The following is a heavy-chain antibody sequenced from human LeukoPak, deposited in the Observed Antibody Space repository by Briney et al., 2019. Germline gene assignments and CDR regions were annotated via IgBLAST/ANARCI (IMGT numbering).Heavy chain of an antibody. V-gene: IGHV4-39*01. CDR2: IYSSGST. Sequence: SETLSLTCSVSGASISGSDYYWGWIRQPPGKGLEWIGCIYSSGSTYYNPSLKSRVTISIDTSKNQFSLYLISVTAADTAVYHCATIHPKVAAASPWGQGTMVTVSS. CDR1: GASISGSDYY. CDR3: ATIHPKVAAASP. D-gene: IGHD2-15*01. J-gene: IGHJ3*01.